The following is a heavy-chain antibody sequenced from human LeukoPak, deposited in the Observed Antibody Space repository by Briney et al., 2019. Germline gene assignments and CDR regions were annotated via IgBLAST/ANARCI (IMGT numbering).Heavy chain of an antibody. J-gene: IGHJ6*02. CDR1: GFTVSSNY. V-gene: IGHV3-66*01. CDR2: IYSGGST. CDR3: AREMTVAGYYGMDV. Sequence: GGSLRLSCAASGFTVSSNYMSWVRQAPGKGLEWVSVIYSGGSTYYAGSVKGRFIISRDNSKNTLYLQMNRLRADDTAVYYCAREMTVAGYYGMDVWGQGTTVIVSS. D-gene: IGHD6-19*01.